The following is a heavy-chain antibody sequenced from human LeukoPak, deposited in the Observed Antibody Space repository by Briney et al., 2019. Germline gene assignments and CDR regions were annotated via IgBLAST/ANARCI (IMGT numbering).Heavy chain of an antibody. D-gene: IGHD3-22*01. CDR3: AISSGYYFWLDY. CDR1: GFPFSSYA. CDR2: IYSGGST. Sequence: QPGGSLRLSCAASGFPFSSYAMSWVRQAPGKGLEWVSVIYSGGSTYYADSVKGRFTISRDNSKNTLYLQMNSLRAEDTAVYYCAISSGYYFWLDYWGQGTLVTVSS. V-gene: IGHV3-23*03. J-gene: IGHJ4*02.